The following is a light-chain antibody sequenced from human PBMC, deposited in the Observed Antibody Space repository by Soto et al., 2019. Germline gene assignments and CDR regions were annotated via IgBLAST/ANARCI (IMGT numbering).Light chain of an antibody. V-gene: IGLV2-11*01. CDR3: CSYSGSYTLV. Sequence: QSALTQPRSVSGSPGQSVTISCTGTTSDVGGYNSVSWYQQHPDKAPKLMIYDVTKRPSGVPDRFSGSKFGNTASLTISGIQAEDEADYYCCSYSGSYTLVFGGGTKLTVL. CDR2: DVT. CDR1: TSDVGGYNS. J-gene: IGLJ2*01.